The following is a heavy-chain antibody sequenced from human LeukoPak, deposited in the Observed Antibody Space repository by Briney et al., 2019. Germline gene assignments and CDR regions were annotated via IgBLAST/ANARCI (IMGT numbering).Heavy chain of an antibody. CDR2: IKQDGSQK. J-gene: IGHJ6*02. CDR1: GFTFSSYW. V-gene: IGHV3-7*01. D-gene: IGHD4-11*01. Sequence: PGGPLRLSCEAPGFTFSSYWMSWVGQAPGKGREWVANIKQDGSQKYYVDSGKGQLTISRTNAKNSLYLKTTSLRAEDTVGNYGARPPDYSNLYGMDVWGQGTTVTVSS. CDR3: ARPPDYSNLYGMDV.